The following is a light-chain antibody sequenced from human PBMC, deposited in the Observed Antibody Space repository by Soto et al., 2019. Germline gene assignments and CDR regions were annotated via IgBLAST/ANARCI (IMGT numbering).Light chain of an antibody. CDR3: LQRSDWPLT. J-gene: IGKJ4*01. Sequence: EIVLTQSPATLSLSPGERATLSCRSSQSLGTRLAWYQLKPGQSPGLLIYDASNREPGTPARFSGSGSGTDFTLTISSLEPEDFATYYCLQRSDWPLTFGGGTKVEIK. CDR2: DAS. CDR1: QSLGTR. V-gene: IGKV3-11*01.